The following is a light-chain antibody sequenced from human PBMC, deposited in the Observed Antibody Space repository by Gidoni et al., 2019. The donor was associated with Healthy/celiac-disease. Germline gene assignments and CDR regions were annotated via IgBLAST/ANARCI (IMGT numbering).Light chain of an antibody. V-gene: IGKV3D-20*01. CDR2: DAS. J-gene: IGKJ5*01. CDR1: QSVSSSY. CDR3: QQYGSSPGIT. Sequence: EIVLTQSPATLSLSPGERATLSCGARQSVSSSYLAWYQQKPGLEPRLLIYDASSRATCIPDRFSGSGSGTDFTLTISRLEPADFSVSYCQQYGSSPGITFGPGTRLEIK.